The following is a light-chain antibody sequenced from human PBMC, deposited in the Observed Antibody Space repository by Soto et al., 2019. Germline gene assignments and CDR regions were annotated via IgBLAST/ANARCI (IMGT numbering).Light chain of an antibody. CDR2: EVN. Sequence: QSALTQPPSASGSAGQSVAISCTGTSSDVGGYNYVSWYQQHPGKAPKLMIYEVNKRPSGVPGRFSGSKSGNTASLPVSGLQAEDEADYSCSSYAGTSNVFGTGTKVNVL. V-gene: IGLV2-8*01. CDR3: SSYAGTSNV. CDR1: SSDVGGYNY. J-gene: IGLJ1*01.